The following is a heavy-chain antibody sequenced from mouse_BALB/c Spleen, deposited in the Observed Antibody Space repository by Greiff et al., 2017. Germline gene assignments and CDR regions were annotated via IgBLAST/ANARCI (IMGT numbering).Heavy chain of an antibody. Sequence: EVKLVESGGGLVQPGGSLKLSCAASGFTFSSYTMSWVRQTPEKRLEWVAYISNGGGSTYYPDTVKGRFTISRDNAKNTLYLQMSSLKSEDTAMYYCARRDHYYDWFAYWGQGTLVTVSA. CDR2: ISNGGGST. CDR1: GFTFSSYT. V-gene: IGHV5-12-2*01. CDR3: ARRDHYYDWFAY. D-gene: IGHD1-2*01. J-gene: IGHJ3*01.